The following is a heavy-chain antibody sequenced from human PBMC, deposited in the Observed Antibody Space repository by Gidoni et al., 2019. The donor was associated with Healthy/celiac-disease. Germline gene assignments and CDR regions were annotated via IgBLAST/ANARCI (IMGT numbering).Heavy chain of an antibody. V-gene: IGHV1-58*01. Sequence: HMQLVQSGPEVKKPGTSVKVSCKASGFTFTSSAVQWVRQARGQRLEWIGWIVVGSGNTNYAQKFQERVTITRDMSTSTAYMELSSLRSEDTAVYYCAADFGVVPGFDYWGQGTLVTVSS. CDR1: GFTFTSSA. CDR2: IVVGSGNT. CDR3: AADFGVVPGFDY. D-gene: IGHD3-3*01. J-gene: IGHJ4*02.